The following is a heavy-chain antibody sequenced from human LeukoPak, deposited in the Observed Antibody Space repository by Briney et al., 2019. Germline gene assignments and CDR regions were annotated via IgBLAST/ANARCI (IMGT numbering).Heavy chain of an antibody. V-gene: IGHV4-61*01. CDR2: IYYSGST. CDR1: GYSISSGYY. J-gene: IGHJ5*02. CDR3: ARGSSCFDP. Sequence: SETLSLTCTVSGYSISSGYYWGWIRQPPGKGLEWIGYIYYSGSTSYNPSLKSRVTISIDTSKNQFSLKLSSVTAADTAVYYCARGSSCFDPWGQGTLVTVSS.